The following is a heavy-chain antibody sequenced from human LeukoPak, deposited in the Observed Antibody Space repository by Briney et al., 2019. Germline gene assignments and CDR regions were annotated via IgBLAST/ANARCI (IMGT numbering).Heavy chain of an antibody. CDR3: ARVSGQQLYFY. V-gene: IGHV4-30-4*08. D-gene: IGHD6-13*01. J-gene: IGHJ4*02. CDR1: GGSISSGDYY. Sequence: SQTLSLTCSVSGGSISSGDYYWSWIRQPPGKGLEWIGYIYYSGSTYYNPSLKSRVTISVDTSKNQFSLKLSSVTAADTAVYYCARVSGQQLYFYWGQGTLVTVSS. CDR2: IYYSGST.